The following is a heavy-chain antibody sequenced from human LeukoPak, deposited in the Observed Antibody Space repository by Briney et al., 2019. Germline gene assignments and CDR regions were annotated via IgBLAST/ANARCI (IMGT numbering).Heavy chain of an antibody. CDR3: PRDPFCTSSTACPFQDWFDP. Sequence: GGSLRLSCTASGFKLDDYDMSGVRQVRGRGLEGVSGITWNGDKTGYADSVRGRFAISRDNTKKYLYLQMSSVRAEDTALYYCPRDPFCTSSTACPFQDWFDPWGPGNLVTVSS. D-gene: IGHD2/OR15-2a*01. J-gene: IGHJ5*02. CDR1: GFKLDDYD. CDR2: ITWNGDKT. V-gene: IGHV3-20*04.